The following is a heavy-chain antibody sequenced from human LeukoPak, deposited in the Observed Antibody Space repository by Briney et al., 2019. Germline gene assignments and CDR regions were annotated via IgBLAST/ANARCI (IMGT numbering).Heavy chain of an antibody. J-gene: IGHJ3*02. V-gene: IGHV6-1*01. Sequence: SQTLSLTCAIFGDSISSNSSWNWVRQSPSRGLEWLGRTYYRSKWYNDYVVSVKSRININPDTSKNQFSLQLNSVTPEDTAVYYCARGGQGDGYSADEAFDIWGQGTMVTVS. CDR3: ARGGQGDGYSADEAFDI. CDR2: TYYRSKWYN. CDR1: GDSISSNSS. D-gene: IGHD5-18*01.